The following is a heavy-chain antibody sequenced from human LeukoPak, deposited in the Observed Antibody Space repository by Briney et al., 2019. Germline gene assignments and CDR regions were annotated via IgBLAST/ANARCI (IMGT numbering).Heavy chain of an antibody. D-gene: IGHD4-11*01. CDR2: ISGSGGST. V-gene: IGHV3-23*01. J-gene: IGHJ4*02. CDR1: GFTFSSYA. CDR3: AKDLGSTVTTTFDY. Sequence: GGSLRLSCAASGFTFSSYAMSWVRQAPGKGLEWVSAISGSGGSTYYADSVKGRFTISRDSPKNTLYLQMNSLRAEDTAVYYCAKDLGSTVTTTFDYWGQGTLVTVSS.